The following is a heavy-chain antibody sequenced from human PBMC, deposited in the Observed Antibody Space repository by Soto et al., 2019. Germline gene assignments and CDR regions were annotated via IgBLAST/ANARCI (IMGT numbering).Heavy chain of an antibody. CDR3: ARIGGLGIAGAGPPVY. V-gene: IGHV1-69*13. D-gene: IGHD6-13*01. Sequence: SVKVSCKASGGTFSSYAISWVRQAPGQGLEWMGGIIPIFGTANYAQKFQGRVTITADESTSTAYMELSSLRSEDTAVYYCARIGGLGIAGAGPPVYWGQGXLVTVSS. CDR2: IIPIFGTA. J-gene: IGHJ4*02. CDR1: GGTFSSYA.